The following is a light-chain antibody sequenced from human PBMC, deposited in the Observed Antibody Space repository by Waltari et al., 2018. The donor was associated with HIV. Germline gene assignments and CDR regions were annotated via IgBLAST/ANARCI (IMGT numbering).Light chain of an antibody. V-gene: IGLV2-11*01. J-gene: IGLJ1*01. Sequence: QSALTQPRSVSGSPGQSVTISCTGTSSDVGGYNFVSWYQQHPGKVPNLLVYGVSKRPSGVPDRFSGSKSCNTASLTISGLQVEDEGDYYCCSYAGGSRVFGTGTKVTVL. CDR1: SSDVGGYNF. CDR2: GVS. CDR3: CSYAGGSRV.